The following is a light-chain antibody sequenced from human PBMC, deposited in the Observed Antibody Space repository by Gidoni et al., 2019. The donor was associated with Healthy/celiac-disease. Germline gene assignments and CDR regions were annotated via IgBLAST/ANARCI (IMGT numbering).Light chain of an antibody. V-gene: IGLV1-40*01. J-gene: IGLJ2*01. CDR2: GNS. CDR3: QSYDSSLSVV. Sequence: QSVLTQPPSVSGAPGRRVTISCTGSSSNIGAGYDVHWYQQPPGTAPKLLIYGNSNRPSGVPDRFSGSKSGTSASLAITGLQAEDEADYYCQSYDSSLSVVFGGGTKLTVL. CDR1: SSNIGAGYD.